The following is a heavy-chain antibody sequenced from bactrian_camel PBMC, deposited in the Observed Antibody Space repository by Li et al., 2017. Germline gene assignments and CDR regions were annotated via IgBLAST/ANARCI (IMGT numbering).Heavy chain of an antibody. CDR1: GIADRDYC. J-gene: IGHJ4*01. CDR2: LYLGGGRP. CDR3: AAVRNPIYYCPSAHEYAH. D-gene: IGHD3*01. V-gene: IGHV3S54*01. Sequence: HVQLVESGGGAVQAGGSLRLACATSGIADRDYCMGWFRQAPGLPREAIAFLYLGGGRPFYADAIQGRFTISHDNAKNTLYLQLNSLKTEDTAMYYCAAVRNPIYYCPSAHEYAHWGQGTQVTVS.